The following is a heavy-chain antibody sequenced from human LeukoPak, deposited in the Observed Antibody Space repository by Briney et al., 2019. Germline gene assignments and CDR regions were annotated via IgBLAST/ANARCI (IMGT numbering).Heavy chain of an antibody. Sequence: GESLKISCKGSGYSFITYRIGWVRQMPGKGLEWMGIIYPGDSDTRYSPSFQGQVTISVDKSISTAYLRWSSLKASDSGMYYCARRTNVGMAVDQFDYWGQGTLVTVSS. J-gene: IGHJ4*02. CDR1: GYSFITYR. V-gene: IGHV5-51*01. CDR3: ARRTNVGMAVDQFDY. D-gene: IGHD2-8*01. CDR2: IYPGDSDT.